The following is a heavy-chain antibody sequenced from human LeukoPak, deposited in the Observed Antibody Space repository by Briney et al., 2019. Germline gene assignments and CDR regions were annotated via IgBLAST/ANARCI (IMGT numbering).Heavy chain of an antibody. CDR2: ISSSGGST. Sequence: GGSLRLSCAAPGFTFCSYSMYWVRQALGKGLDYVSAISSSGGSTYYANSVKGRFTVSRDNSKNTLYLQMGSLRGEDMAVYYCARGASASWSSPFDYWGQGTLVTVSS. CDR1: GFTFCSYS. J-gene: IGHJ4*02. V-gene: IGHV3-64*01. CDR3: ARGASASWSSPFDY. D-gene: IGHD6-13*01.